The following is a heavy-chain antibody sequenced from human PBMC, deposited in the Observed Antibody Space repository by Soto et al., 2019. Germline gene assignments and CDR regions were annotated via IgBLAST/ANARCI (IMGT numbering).Heavy chain of an antibody. J-gene: IGHJ5*02. V-gene: IGHV4-38-2*02. CDR1: GYSISSGYY. CDR3: AREEPSIKIFGVVIPGWFDT. D-gene: IGHD3-3*01. Sequence: PXATLSLTFAVSGYSISSGYYWCWIRQPPGKGLEWIGSIYHSGSTYYNPSLKSRVTISVDTSKNQFSLKLSSVTAADTAVYYCAREEPSIKIFGVVIPGWFDTWGQGTLVTVS. CDR2: IYHSGST.